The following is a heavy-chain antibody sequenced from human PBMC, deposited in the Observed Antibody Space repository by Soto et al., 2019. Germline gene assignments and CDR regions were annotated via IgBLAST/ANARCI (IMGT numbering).Heavy chain of an antibody. V-gene: IGHV1-69*06. D-gene: IGHD2-2*02. J-gene: IGHJ5*02. Sequence: GASVKVSCKASGGTFSSYSISWVLQAPGQGLEWMGGIIPIFGTANYAQKFQGRVTITADKSTSTAYMELSSLRSEDTAVYYCARDACSSTSCYTSWFDPWGQGTLVTVSS. CDR2: IIPIFGTA. CDR1: GGTFSSYS. CDR3: ARDACSSTSCYTSWFDP.